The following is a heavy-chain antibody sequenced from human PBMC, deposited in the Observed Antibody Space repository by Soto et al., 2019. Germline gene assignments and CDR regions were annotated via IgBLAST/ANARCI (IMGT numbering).Heavy chain of an antibody. D-gene: IGHD6-19*01. CDR1: GVSISSHY. V-gene: IGHV4-59*11. CDR2: AHNSGST. Sequence: QVQLQESGPGLVKPSETLSLTCSVSGVSISSHYWSWIRQPPGRGLDWIGYAHNSGSTNYSLSLKTRVTKSVDPTKSLFSFKLTSVTAADTAVYYCAKGGWTNDFWGQGTLVTVSS. CDR3: AKGGWTNDF. J-gene: IGHJ4*02.